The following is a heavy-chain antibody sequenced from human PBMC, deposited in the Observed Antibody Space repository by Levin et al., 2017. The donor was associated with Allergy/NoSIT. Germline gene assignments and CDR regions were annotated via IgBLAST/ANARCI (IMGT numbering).Heavy chain of an antibody. V-gene: IGHV3-20*04. CDR1: GFTFDDYG. D-gene: IGHD1-20*01. Sequence: GGSLRLSCAASGFTFDDYGMSWVRQAPGKGLEWVSGINWNGGSTGYADSVKGRFTISRDNAKNSLYLQMNSLRAEDTALYYCARSLNWNDEFNGFDYWGQGTLVTVSS. CDR3: ARSLNWNDEFNGFDY. CDR2: INWNGGST. J-gene: IGHJ4*02.